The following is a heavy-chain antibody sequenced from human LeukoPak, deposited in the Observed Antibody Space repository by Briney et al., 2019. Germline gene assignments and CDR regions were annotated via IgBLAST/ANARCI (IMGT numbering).Heavy chain of an antibody. CDR2: MSPNSGYT. V-gene: IGHV1-8*01. CDR1: GYTFTSYD. CDR3: ARDYGANSGWFDP. Sequence: GASVKVSSKASGYTFTSYDINWVRQATGQGLEWMGWMSPNSGYTGYAQKFQGRVTMTRDTSISTAYMELSSLRSEDTAVYYCARDYGANSGWFDPWGQGTLVTVSS. D-gene: IGHD4-23*01. J-gene: IGHJ5*02.